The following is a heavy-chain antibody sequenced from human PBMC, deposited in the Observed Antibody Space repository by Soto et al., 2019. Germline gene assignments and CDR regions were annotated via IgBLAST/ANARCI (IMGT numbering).Heavy chain of an antibody. Sequence: QVQLVESGGGVVQPGRSLRLSCAASGFTFSSYAMHWVRQAPGKGLEWVAVISYDGSNKYYADSVKGRFTISRDNSKNTLYLQMNSLRAEDTAVYYCPRDPYSSSWYGAVPLGYWGQGTLVTVSS. J-gene: IGHJ4*02. CDR2: ISYDGSNK. CDR3: PRDPYSSSWYGAVPLGY. V-gene: IGHV3-30-3*01. CDR1: GFTFSSYA. D-gene: IGHD6-13*01.